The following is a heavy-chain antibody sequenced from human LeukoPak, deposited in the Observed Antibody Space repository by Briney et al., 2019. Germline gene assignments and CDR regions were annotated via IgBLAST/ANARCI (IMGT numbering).Heavy chain of an antibody. CDR3: ARDSGDSSGYPFDY. V-gene: IGHV3-21*01. J-gene: IGHJ4*02. CDR2: ISSSSSYI. CDR1: GFTFSSYS. D-gene: IGHD3-22*01. Sequence: PGGSLRLSCAASGFTFSSYSMIWVRQAPGKGLEWVSSISSSSSYIYYADSVKGRFTISRDNAKNSLYLQMNSLRAEDTAVYYCARDSGDSSGYPFDYWGQGTLVTVSS.